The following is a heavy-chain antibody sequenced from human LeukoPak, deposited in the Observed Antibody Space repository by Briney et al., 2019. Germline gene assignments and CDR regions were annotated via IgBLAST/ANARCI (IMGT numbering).Heavy chain of an antibody. Sequence: SETLSLTCTVSGGSISNYYWSWIRQPPGKGLEWIGYIYYSGSTYYNPSLKSRVTISVDTSKNQFSLKLSSVTAADTAVYYCERSSTGSYFDYWGQGTLVTVSS. V-gene: IGHV4-59*01. J-gene: IGHJ4*02. D-gene: IGHD3-3*02. CDR2: IYYSGST. CDR3: ERSSTGSYFDY. CDR1: GGSISNYY.